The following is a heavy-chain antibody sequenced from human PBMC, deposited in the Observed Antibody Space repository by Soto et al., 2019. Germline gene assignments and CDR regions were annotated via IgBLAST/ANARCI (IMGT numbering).Heavy chain of an antibody. CDR2: IDPSDSYT. CDR1: GYSFTSYW. CDR3: ASSLVVPAARPWGRDV. Sequence: GESLKISCKGSGYSFTSYWISWVRQMPGKGLEWMGRIDPSDSYTNYSPSFQGHVTISADKSISTAYLQWSSLKASDTAMYYCASSLVVPAARPWGRDVWGQGTTGTVSS. D-gene: IGHD2-2*02. V-gene: IGHV5-10-1*01. J-gene: IGHJ6*02.